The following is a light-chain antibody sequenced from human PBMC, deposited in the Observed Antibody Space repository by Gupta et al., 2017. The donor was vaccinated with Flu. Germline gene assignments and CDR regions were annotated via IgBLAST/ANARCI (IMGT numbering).Light chain of an antibody. V-gene: IGKV1-9*01. CDR3: QQLNSYPLT. CDR1: QDISTY. Sequence: DIQLTQPPSFLSASVGDRVNITCRASQDISTYLAWYQQNPGKAPKLLIYSASTLQSGVPSRFSGSGSGTEFTLPISSLQPEDFATYHCQQLNSYPLTFGGGTKVEVK. J-gene: IGKJ4*01. CDR2: SAS.